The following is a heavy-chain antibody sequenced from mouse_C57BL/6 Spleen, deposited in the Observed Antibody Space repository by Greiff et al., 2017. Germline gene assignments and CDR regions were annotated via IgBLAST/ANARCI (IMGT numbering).Heavy chain of an antibody. CDR3: ARSGYGSSYAMDY. V-gene: IGHV1-76*01. Sequence: LVESGAELVRPGASVKLSCKASGYTFTDYYINWVKQRPGQGLEWIARIYPGSGNTYYNEKFKGKATLTAEKSSSTAYMQLSSLTSEDSAVYFCARSGYGSSYAMDYWGQGTSVTVSS. D-gene: IGHD1-1*01. CDR1: GYTFTDYY. J-gene: IGHJ4*01. CDR2: IYPGSGNT.